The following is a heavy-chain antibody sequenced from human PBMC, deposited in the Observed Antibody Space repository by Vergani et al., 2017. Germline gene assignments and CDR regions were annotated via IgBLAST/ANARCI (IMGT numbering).Heavy chain of an antibody. V-gene: IGHV3-30*03. CDR2: ISYDGSNK. J-gene: IGHJ6*02. D-gene: IGHD4-17*01. Sequence: QVQLVESGGGVVQPGRSLRLSCAASGFTFSSYGMHWVRQAPGKGLEWVAVISYDGSNKYYADSVKGRFTISRDNSKNSLYLQMNSLRAEDTAVYYCARDGGLDYGDYDYYYYGMDVWGQGTTVTVSS. CDR3: ARDGGLDYGDYDYYYYGMDV. CDR1: GFTFSSYG.